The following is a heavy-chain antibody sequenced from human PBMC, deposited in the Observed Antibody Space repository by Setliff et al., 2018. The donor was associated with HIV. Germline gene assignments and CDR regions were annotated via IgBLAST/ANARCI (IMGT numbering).Heavy chain of an antibody. CDR1: GGSISTSSYY. Sequence: SETLSLTCTVSGGSISTSSYYWSWIRQPPGRGLEWIGFIYYSGSTNYSPSLKSRVTISLDSSKDQFSLKLSPVTAADTAVYYCARPGVGTVSFDYWGQGTLVTVSS. CDR3: ARPGVGTVSFDY. D-gene: IGHD1-7*01. J-gene: IGHJ4*02. CDR2: IYYSGST. V-gene: IGHV4-61*05.